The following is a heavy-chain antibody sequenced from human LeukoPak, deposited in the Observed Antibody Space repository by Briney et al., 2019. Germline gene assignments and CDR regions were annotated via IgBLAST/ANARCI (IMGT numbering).Heavy chain of an antibody. CDR2: IYYSGST. J-gene: IGHJ3*02. Sequence: SETLSLTFTVSGVSISSYYWSWIRQPPGKGLEWIGYIYYSGSTNYNPSLKSRVTISVDTSKNQFSLKLSSVTAADTAVHYCARDFPNYYDCSDAFDIWGQGTMVTVSS. D-gene: IGHD3-22*01. CDR3: ARDFPNYYDCSDAFDI. CDR1: GVSISSYY. V-gene: IGHV4-59*12.